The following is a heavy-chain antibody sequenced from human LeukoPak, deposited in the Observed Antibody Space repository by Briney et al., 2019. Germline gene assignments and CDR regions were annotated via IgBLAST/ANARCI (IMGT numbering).Heavy chain of an antibody. Sequence: ASVKVSCKASGYTFTGYYMQWVRQAPGQGLGWIGWINPNSGGTNYAQKFRGRVTVTTDTSISTAYMELTRLTSDDTAVYYCARDVVEWLVPIDYWGQGTLVTVSS. CDR1: GYTFTGYY. CDR2: INPNSGGT. J-gene: IGHJ4*02. V-gene: IGHV1-2*02. CDR3: ARDVVEWLVPIDY. D-gene: IGHD6-19*01.